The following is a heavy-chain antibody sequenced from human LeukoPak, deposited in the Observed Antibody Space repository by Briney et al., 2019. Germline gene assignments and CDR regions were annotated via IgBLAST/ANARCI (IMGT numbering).Heavy chain of an antibody. V-gene: IGHV1-69*13. J-gene: IGHJ3*02. CDR3: ATDPDYGDYGAFDI. D-gene: IGHD4-17*01. Sequence: ASVKISCKASGGTFSSYAISWVRQAPGQGLEWMGGIIPIFGTANYAQKFQGRVTITADESTSTAYMELSSLRSEDTAVYYCATDPDYGDYGAFDIWGQGTMVTVSS. CDR2: IIPIFGTA. CDR1: GGTFSSYA.